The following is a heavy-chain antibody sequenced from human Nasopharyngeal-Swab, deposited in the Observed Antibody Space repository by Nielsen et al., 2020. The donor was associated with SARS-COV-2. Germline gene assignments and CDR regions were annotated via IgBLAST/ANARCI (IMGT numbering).Heavy chain of an antibody. J-gene: IGHJ4*02. CDR2: IYYSGST. V-gene: IGHV4-39*01. CDR3: ARPQWELLTFDY. Sequence: WIRQPPGKGLEWIGSIYYSGSTYYNPSLKSRVTISVDTSKNQFSLKLSSVTAADTAVYYCARPQWELLTFDYRGQGTLVTVSS. D-gene: IGHD1-26*01.